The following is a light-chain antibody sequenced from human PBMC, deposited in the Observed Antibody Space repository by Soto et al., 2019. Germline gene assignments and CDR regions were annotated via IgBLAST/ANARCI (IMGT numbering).Light chain of an antibody. V-gene: IGLV2-14*03. CDR2: DVS. CDR3: CSYTSSSTYV. J-gene: IGLJ1*01. Sequence: QSALTQPASVSGSPGQSITISCTGTSSDVGSYDYVSWYQHHPGQAPKLMIFDVSNRPSGVSNRFSGSKSGSTASLTISGLQAEDDADYYCCSYTSSSTYVFGPGTKLTVL. CDR1: SSDVGSYDY.